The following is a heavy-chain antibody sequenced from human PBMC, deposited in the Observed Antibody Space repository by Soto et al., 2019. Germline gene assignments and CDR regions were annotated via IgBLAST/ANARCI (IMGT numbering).Heavy chain of an antibody. J-gene: IGHJ4*02. CDR2: ISESGST. V-gene: IGHV4-34*01. CDR3: ARGSGIVALPGELEDVNYDF. CDR1: GQSFSSHS. D-gene: IGHD1-1*01. Sequence: QVQLHQWGAVLVKPSETLSLSCAVYGQSFSSHSWARIRQPPGKGLEWIGEISESGSTYYNPSLKSRVTISTDTSKNQFSLKLSSVTAADTAAYFCARGSGIVALPGELEDVNYDFWGQGTLVNVSS.